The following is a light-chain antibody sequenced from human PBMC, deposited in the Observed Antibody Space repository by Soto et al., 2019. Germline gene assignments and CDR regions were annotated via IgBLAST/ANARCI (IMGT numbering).Light chain of an antibody. CDR3: SSYTSSSTFYV. Sequence: QSVLTQPACVSGSPGQSITISCNGTSSDVGGYNYVSWCQQHPGKAPKLMIYDVSNRPSGVSNRFSGSKSGNTASLTISGFQAEDEADYYCSSYTSSSTFYVFGTGTKVTVL. V-gene: IGLV2-14*01. CDR2: DVS. CDR1: SSDVGGYNY. J-gene: IGLJ1*01.